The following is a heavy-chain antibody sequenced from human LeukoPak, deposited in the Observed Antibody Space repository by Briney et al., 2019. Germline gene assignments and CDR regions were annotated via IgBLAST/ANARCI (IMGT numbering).Heavy chain of an antibody. CDR1: GFTFSSYN. Sequence: GGALRLPCAASGFTFSSYNMNWRRQATGKGLEWVSSISSSSSHIYYADSAKGRFTISRDNAKNSLYLQMNRLRAEDTAVYWCARDYIAYDPLDYWGQGTLVTVSS. J-gene: IGHJ4*02. CDR2: ISSSSSHI. CDR3: ARDYIAYDPLDY. V-gene: IGHV3-21*01. D-gene: IGHD3-3*01.